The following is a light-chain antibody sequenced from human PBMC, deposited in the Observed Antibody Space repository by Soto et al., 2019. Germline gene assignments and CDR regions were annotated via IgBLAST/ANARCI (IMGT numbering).Light chain of an antibody. CDR2: GAS. V-gene: IGKV3-15*01. CDR3: QQYNSWPS. Sequence: EIVITQSPATLSVSPGERATLSCRASQSVSSILACYQQTPGQAPRILIYGASTSAAGTPARFSGSGSGTEFTLTISSLQSEDLAVYYWQQYNSWPSFGQGTKVDIK. J-gene: IGKJ1*01. CDR1: QSVSSI.